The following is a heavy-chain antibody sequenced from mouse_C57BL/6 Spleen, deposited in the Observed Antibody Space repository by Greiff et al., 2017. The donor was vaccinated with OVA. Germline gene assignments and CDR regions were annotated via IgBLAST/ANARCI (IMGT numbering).Heavy chain of an antibody. CDR3: TNIYYYGSSYAAY. CDR2: IDPETGGT. CDR1: GYTFTDYE. Sequence: VQLQESGAELVRPGASVTLSCKASGYTFTDYEMHWVKQTPVHGLEWIGAIDPETGGTAYNQKFKGKAILTADKSSSTAYMELRSLTSEDSAVYYCTNIYYYGSSYAAYWGQGTLVTVSA. J-gene: IGHJ3*01. V-gene: IGHV1-15*01. D-gene: IGHD1-1*01.